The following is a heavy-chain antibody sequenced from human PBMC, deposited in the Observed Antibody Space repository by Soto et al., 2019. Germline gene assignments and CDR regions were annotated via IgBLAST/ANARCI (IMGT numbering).Heavy chain of an antibody. CDR1: GGSTASGGYY. V-gene: IGHV4-31*02. J-gene: IGHJ5*02. CDR3: AREGAGSDWFDP. Sequence: PSETLSLTWTISGGSTASGGYYWSWIRQHPTEGLEWIGYIHNNGATHYNPSLTGRVSISADRSKTQFSLNVYSVNAADTGVYYCAREGAGSDWFDPWGPGVLVTVSS. D-gene: IGHD3-10*01. CDR2: IHNNGAT.